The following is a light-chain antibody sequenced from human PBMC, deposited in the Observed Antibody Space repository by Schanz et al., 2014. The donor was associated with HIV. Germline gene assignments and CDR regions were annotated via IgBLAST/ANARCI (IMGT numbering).Light chain of an antibody. CDR3: SSYTISVAWV. V-gene: IGLV2-8*01. CDR2: EVT. CDR1: SSDVGGYNY. J-gene: IGLJ3*02. Sequence: QSALTQPPSESGSPGQSVTISCTGTSSDVGGYNYISWYQQHPGKAPKLMIYEVTKRPSGVPDRFSGSKSGNTASLTISGLQAEDEADYYCSSYTISVAWVFGGGTKLTVL.